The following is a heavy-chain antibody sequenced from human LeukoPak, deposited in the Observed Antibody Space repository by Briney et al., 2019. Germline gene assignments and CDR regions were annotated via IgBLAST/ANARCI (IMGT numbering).Heavy chain of an antibody. Sequence: SGGSLRLSCAASGFSFSRYGMKWVRQAPGKGLEWLSYIRSSDSTTYYADSVKGRFTISRDNAKNSLYLQVDSLRVEDTAVYYCAKRADSSAHSFDYWGQGTLVTVSS. V-gene: IGHV3-48*04. CDR1: GFSFSRYG. CDR3: AKRADSSAHSFDY. D-gene: IGHD3-22*01. J-gene: IGHJ4*02. CDR2: IRSSDSTT.